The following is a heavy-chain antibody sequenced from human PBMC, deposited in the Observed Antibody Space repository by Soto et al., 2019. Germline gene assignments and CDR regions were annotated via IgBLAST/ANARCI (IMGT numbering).Heavy chain of an antibody. CDR2: IKSKTDGGTT. D-gene: IGHD6-19*01. J-gene: IGHJ6*02. Sequence: EVQLVESGGGLVKPGGSLRLSCAASGFTFSNAWMNWVRQAPGKGLEWVGRIKSKTDGGTTDYAAPVKGRFTISRDDSKNTPYLQMNSLKTEDTAVYYCTTDIAVAGTGYYYYGMDVWGQGTTVTVSS. CDR1: GFTFSNAW. V-gene: IGHV3-15*07. CDR3: TTDIAVAGTGYYYYGMDV.